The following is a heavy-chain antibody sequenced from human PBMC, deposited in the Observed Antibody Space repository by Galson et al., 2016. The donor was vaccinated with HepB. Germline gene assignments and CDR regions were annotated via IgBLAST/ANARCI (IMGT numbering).Heavy chain of an antibody. CDR1: GFTFSPFW. V-gene: IGHV3-74*01. CDR3: ARGTGLFHVY. D-gene: IGHD3-22*01. Sequence: SLRLSCAASGFTFSPFWMHWVRQVPGKGLVWVSRINSDGSSRSYADSVKGRFTISRDNAKNTQYLQMDSLRAEDTAVCYCARGTGLFHVYWGQGTLVTVSS. CDR2: INSDGSSR. J-gene: IGHJ4*02.